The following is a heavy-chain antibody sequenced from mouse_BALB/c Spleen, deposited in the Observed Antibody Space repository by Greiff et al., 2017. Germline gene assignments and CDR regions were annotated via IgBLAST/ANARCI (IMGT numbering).Heavy chain of an antibody. CDR2: ISSGGSYT. CDR1: GFTFSSYG. V-gene: IGHV5-6*01. CDR3: AREGNPYAMDY. J-gene: IGHJ4*01. Sequence: EVQLVESGGDLVKPGGSLKLSCAASGFTFSSYGMSWVRQTPDKRLEWVATISSGGSYTYYPDSVKGRFTISRDNAKNTLYLQMSSLKSEDTAMYYCAREGNPYAMDYWGQGTSVTVSS.